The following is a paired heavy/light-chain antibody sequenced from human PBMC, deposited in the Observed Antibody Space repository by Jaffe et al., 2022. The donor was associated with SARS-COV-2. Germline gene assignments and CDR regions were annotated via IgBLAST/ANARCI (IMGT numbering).Heavy chain of an antibody. V-gene: IGHV3-30-3*01. J-gene: IGHJ6*02. CDR1: GFTFSDYA. CDR2: ISYDGSNK. CDR3: ARDLEVVVVPAAMRLISHAMDV. D-gene: IGHD2-2*01. Sequence: QVQLVESGGGVVQPGRSLRLSCAASGFTFSDYAMHWVRQAPGKGLEWVAVISYDGSNKYYPDSVKGRFTISRDNSKNTLYLQMNSLRVEDTAVYYCARDLEVVVVPAAMRLISHAMDVWGQGTTVTVSS.
Light chain of an antibody. Sequence: SYELTQPPSVSVSPGQTARITCSGDALPKQYVYWYQQKPGQAPVLVIYKDTERPSGIPERFSGSSSGTTVTLTISGVQAEDEADYYCQSADSSGPYREDVVFGGGTRLTVL. CDR2: KDT. CDR1: ALPKQY. V-gene: IGLV3-25*03. J-gene: IGLJ2*01. CDR3: QSADSSGPYREDVV.